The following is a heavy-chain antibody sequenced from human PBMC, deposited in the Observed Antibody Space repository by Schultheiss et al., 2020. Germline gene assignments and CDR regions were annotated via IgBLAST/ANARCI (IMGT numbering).Heavy chain of an antibody. Sequence: GGSLRLSCAASGFTFSSYGMHWVRQAPGKGLEWVAVIWYDGSNKYYADSVKGRFTISRDNSKNTLYLQMNRLRAEDTAVYYCARLRPMRYWDVWGKGTTVTVSS. V-gene: IGHV3-33*01. J-gene: IGHJ6*04. CDR3: ARLRPMRYWDV. CDR1: GFTFSSYG. D-gene: IGHD2-15*01. CDR2: IWYDGSNK.